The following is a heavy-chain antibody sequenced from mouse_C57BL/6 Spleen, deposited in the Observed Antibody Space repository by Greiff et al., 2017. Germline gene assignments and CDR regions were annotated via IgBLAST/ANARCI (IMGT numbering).Heavy chain of an antibody. CDR3: ARERTTVVAPFFDY. CDR2: IYPGDGDT. V-gene: IGHV1-82*01. Sequence: VKLQQSGPELVKPGASVKISCKASGYAFSSSWMNWVKQRPGKGLEWIGRIYPGDGDTNYNGKFKGKATLTADKSSSTAYMQLSSLTSEDSAVYFCARERTTVVAPFFDYWGQGTTLTVSS. D-gene: IGHD1-1*01. J-gene: IGHJ2*01. CDR1: GYAFSSSW.